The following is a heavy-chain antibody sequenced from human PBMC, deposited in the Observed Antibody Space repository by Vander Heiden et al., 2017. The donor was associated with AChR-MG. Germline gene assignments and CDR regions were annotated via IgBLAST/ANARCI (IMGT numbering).Heavy chain of an antibody. J-gene: IGHJ4*02. V-gene: IGHV3-23*01. Sequence: EVQLLESGGGLVQPGGSLRLSCAASGITLSTFAVTGVRQAPGKGLEWVSTISAIGDITNYADSVKGRFTISRDNSKNTVYLQMSSLGSEDTAVYHCAKNKGDSLIDFWGQGILVTVSS. D-gene: IGHD4-4*01. CDR2: ISAIGDIT. CDR1: GITLSTFA. CDR3: AKNKGDSLIDF.